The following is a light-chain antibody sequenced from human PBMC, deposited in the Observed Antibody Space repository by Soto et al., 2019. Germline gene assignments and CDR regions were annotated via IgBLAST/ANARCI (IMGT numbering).Light chain of an antibody. CDR2: DAS. Sequence: AIQLTQSPSSLSASIGDRVTITCRARQGIGSALAWYQQAPGKPPKLLIFDASTLENGVPSRFSGGGSGTXXXXXXXXXXXXXXXTYYCLLFNTYPQAFGGGTKVEIK. CDR3: LLFNTYPQA. V-gene: IGKV1-13*02. J-gene: IGKJ4*01. CDR1: QGIGSA.